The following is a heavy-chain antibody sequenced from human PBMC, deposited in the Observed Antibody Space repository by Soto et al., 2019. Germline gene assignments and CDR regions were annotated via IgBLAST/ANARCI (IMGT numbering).Heavy chain of an antibody. Sequence: ASVKVSCKTSGYTFTDYGISWVRQAPGQGLEWMGWISAYNGNTNYAQKLQGRVTMTTDTSTGTAYMELRSLRSDDTAVYYCALRYCIRTSCSSDYFDYWGQGTLVTVPQ. D-gene: IGHD2-2*01. CDR3: ALRYCIRTSCSSDYFDY. CDR1: GYTFTDYG. J-gene: IGHJ4*02. CDR2: ISAYNGNT. V-gene: IGHV1-18*01.